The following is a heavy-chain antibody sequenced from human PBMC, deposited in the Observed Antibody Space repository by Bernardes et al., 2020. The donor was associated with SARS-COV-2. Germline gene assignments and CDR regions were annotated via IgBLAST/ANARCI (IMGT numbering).Heavy chain of an antibody. V-gene: IGHV3-7*03. D-gene: IGHD1-20*01. CDR2: IKEDGSET. CDR3: ARARYLDV. Sequence: GSLRLSCAASGFTLSNYWMNWVRQAPGRGLEWVANIKEDGSETNYVGSVKGRFTISRDNTRNSLFLQMNSLRAEDTAVFYCARARYLDVWGQGTTVTVSS. CDR1: GFTLSNYW. J-gene: IGHJ6*02.